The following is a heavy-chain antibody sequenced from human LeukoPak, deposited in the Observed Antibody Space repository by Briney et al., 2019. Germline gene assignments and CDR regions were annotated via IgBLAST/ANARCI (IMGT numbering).Heavy chain of an antibody. V-gene: IGHV4-61*02. J-gene: IGHJ5*02. CDR2: IYTSGST. CDR1: GGSISSGSYY. Sequence: SETLSLTCTVSGGSISSGSYYWSWIRQPAGKGLEWIGRIYTSGSTNYNPSLKSRVTISVDTSKNQFSLKLSSVTAADTAVYYCARGIRYCSSTSCYRRFNWFDPWGQGTLVTVSS. CDR3: ARGIRYCSSTSCYRRFNWFDP. D-gene: IGHD2-2*02.